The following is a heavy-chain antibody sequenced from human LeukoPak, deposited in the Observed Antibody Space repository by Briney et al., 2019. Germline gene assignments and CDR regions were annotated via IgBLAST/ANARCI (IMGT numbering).Heavy chain of an antibody. CDR3: AKAADYYDSSGYYLSWFDY. J-gene: IGHJ4*02. V-gene: IGHV3-9*01. CDR1: GFTFDDYA. CDR2: ISWNSGSI. D-gene: IGHD3-22*01. Sequence: PGRSLRLSCAASGFTFDDYAMHWVRQAPGKGLEWVSGISWNSGSIVYADSVKGRFTISRDNAKNSLYLQMNSLRAEDTAVYYCAKAADYYDSSGYYLSWFDYWGQGTLVTVSS.